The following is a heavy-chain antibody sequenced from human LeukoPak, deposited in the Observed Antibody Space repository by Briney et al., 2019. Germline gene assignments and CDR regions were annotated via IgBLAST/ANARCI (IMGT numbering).Heavy chain of an antibody. CDR3: ARDHNWGPDY. CDR1: GYSFTDHY. Sequence: ASVTVSCMASGYSFTDHYLHWLRQAPGQGLEWMGWIHPNSGDTNYAQRFQGRVSLTRDTSISTAYMEFSSRRSDDTAVYYCARDHNWGPDYWGQGTLVSVSS. CDR2: IHPNSGDT. J-gene: IGHJ4*02. V-gene: IGHV1-2*02. D-gene: IGHD7-27*01.